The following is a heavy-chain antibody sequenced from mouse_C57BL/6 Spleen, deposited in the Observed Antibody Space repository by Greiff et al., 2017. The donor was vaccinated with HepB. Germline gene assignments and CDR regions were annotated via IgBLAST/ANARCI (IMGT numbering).Heavy chain of an antibody. CDR2: ISYSGST. J-gene: IGHJ2*01. CDR3: ARDGGSSLDY. V-gene: IGHV3-1*01. CDR1: GYSITSGYD. D-gene: IGHD1-1*02. Sequence: EVMLVESGPGMVKPSQSLSLTCTVTGYSITSGYDWHWIRHFPGNKLEWMGYISYSGSTNYNPSLKSRISITHDTSKNHFFLKLNSVTTEDTATYYCARDGGSSLDYWGQGTTLTVSS.